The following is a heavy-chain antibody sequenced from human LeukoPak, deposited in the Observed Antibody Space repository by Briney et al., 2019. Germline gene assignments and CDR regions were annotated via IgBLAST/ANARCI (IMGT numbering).Heavy chain of an antibody. Sequence: GASVKVSCKASGGTFSSYAISWVRPAPGQGLAWMGRIIPILGIANYAQKFQGRVTITADKSTSTAYMELSSLRSEDTAVYYCASYYGSGSYNWFDPWGQGTLVTVSS. D-gene: IGHD3-10*01. CDR2: IIPILGIA. J-gene: IGHJ5*02. CDR3: ASYYGSGSYNWFDP. CDR1: GGTFSSYA. V-gene: IGHV1-69*04.